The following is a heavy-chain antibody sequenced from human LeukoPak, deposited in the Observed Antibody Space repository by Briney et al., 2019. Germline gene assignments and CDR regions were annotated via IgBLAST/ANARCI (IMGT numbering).Heavy chain of an antibody. CDR1: GFTFSSYS. CDR3: ARNSIVGVVIDFDY. J-gene: IGHJ4*02. D-gene: IGHD3-3*01. CDR2: ISSSSSYI. V-gene: IGHV3-21*01. Sequence: GGSLRLSCAASGFTFSSYSMNWVRQAPGKGLEWVSSISSSSSYIYYADSVKGRFTISRDNAKNSLYLQMNSLRAEDTAVYYCARNSIVGVVIDFDYWGQGTLVTVSS.